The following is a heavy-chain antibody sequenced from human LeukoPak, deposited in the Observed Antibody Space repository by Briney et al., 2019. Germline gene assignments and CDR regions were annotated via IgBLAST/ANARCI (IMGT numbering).Heavy chain of an antibody. Sequence: SGPTLVNPTQTLTLTCTFSGFSLSTSGVGVGWIRQPPGKALEWLALIYWDDDKRYSPSLKSRLTITKDTSKNQVVLTMTNMDPVDTATYYCGHRREYYDFWSGPNYYFDYWGQGTLVTVSS. D-gene: IGHD3-3*01. CDR3: GHRREYYDFWSGPNYYFDY. CDR2: IYWDDDK. CDR1: GFSLSTSGVG. V-gene: IGHV2-5*02. J-gene: IGHJ4*02.